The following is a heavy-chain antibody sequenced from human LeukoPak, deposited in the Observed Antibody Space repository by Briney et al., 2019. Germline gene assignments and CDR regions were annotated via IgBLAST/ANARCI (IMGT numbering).Heavy chain of an antibody. CDR2: VFYSGST. Sequence: SETLSLTCTVSGGSVSSSVSYWGWLRQPPGKGLEWVGTVFYSGSTYYNPSLKSRVTISVDRSKNQFFLSLYFVTAADTAMYYCARPSGSPYWYFDLWGRGMLVTVSP. CDR1: GGSVSSSVSY. J-gene: IGHJ2*01. V-gene: IGHV4-39*01. D-gene: IGHD3-3*01. CDR3: ARPSGSPYWYFDL.